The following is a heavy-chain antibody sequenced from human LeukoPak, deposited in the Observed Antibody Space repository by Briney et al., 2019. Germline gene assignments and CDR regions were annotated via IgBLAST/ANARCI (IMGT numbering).Heavy chain of an antibody. CDR1: GFTFSSYW. J-gene: IGHJ6*02. CDR3: ARDRIEDYGGNSGGTYYYYYGMDV. CDR2: IKQDGSEK. V-gene: IGHV3-7*01. Sequence: SGGSLRLSCAASGFTFSSYWMSWVRQAPGKGLEWVANIKQDGSEKYYVDSVKGRFTISRDNAKNSLYLQMNSLRAEDTAVYYCARDRIEDYGGNSGGTYYYYYGMDVWGQGTTVTVSS. D-gene: IGHD4-23*01.